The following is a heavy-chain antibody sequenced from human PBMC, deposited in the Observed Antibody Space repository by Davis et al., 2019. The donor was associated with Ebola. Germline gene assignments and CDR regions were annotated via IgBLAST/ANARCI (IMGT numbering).Heavy chain of an antibody. Sequence: SETLSLTCTVSGYSISSGYYWSWIRQPPGKGLEWIGEINHSGSTNYNPSLKSRVTISVDTSKNQFSLKLSSVTAADTAVYYCARGQSGSYYVDAFDIWGQGTMVTVSS. CDR3: ARGQSGSYYVDAFDI. V-gene: IGHV4-38-2*02. J-gene: IGHJ3*02. CDR1: GYSISSGYY. CDR2: INHSGST. D-gene: IGHD1-26*01.